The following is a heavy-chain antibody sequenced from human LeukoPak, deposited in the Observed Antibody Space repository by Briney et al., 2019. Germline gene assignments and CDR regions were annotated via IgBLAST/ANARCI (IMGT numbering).Heavy chain of an antibody. J-gene: IGHJ4*02. Sequence: GGSLRLSCAASGFTFSYYVMIWVRQAPGKGLEWVSGITASGDSTYYGDSVKGRFTMSRDNSKNTVYLQMNSLRVDDTAVYFCARRDIVVVVSASDYWGQGTLVTVSS. D-gene: IGHD2-15*01. CDR2: ITASGDST. CDR1: GFTFSYYV. CDR3: ARRDIVVVVSASDY. V-gene: IGHV3-23*01.